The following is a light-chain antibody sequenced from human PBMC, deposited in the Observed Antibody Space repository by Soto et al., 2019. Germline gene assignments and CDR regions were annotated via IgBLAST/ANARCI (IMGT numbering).Light chain of an antibody. Sequence: DIQLTQSPSFLSASVGDRVTITCRASQDISSYLAWYQQKPGKAPKLLIYVASTLQSGVPSRFSGSGSGTEFTLTISSLQPEDFASYYCQQLNNFPRTFGQGTKVEIK. CDR1: QDISSY. V-gene: IGKV1-9*01. J-gene: IGKJ1*01. CDR2: VAS. CDR3: QQLNNFPRT.